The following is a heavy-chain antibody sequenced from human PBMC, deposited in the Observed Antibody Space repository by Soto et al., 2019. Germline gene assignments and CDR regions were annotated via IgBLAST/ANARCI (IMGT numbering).Heavy chain of an antibody. V-gene: IGHV1-18*04. CDR2: ISAYNGNT. Sequence: QVQLVQSGAEVKKPGASVKVSCKASGYTFTSYGISWVRQAPGQGLEWMGWISAYNGNTNYAQKLQGRVTMNTDTSTSTAYMGLRSLRSADTAVYYCARAAGYYYYGMDVWGQGTTVTVSS. CDR1: GYTFTSYG. D-gene: IGHD6-13*01. J-gene: IGHJ6*01. CDR3: ARAAGYYYYGMDV.